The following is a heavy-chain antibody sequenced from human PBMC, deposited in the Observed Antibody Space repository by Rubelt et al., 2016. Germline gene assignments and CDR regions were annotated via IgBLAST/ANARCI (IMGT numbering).Heavy chain of an antibody. V-gene: IGHV4-59*08. CDR2: IYYSGST. CDR1: GGSISSYY. Sequence: QVQLQESGPGLVKPSETLSLTCTVSGGSISSYYWSWIRQPPGKGLEWIGYIYYSGSTNYNPSLKSRVTISVDTSKNQFALKLSSVTAADTAVYYCARFTVVTGWYFDLWGRGTLVTVSS. CDR3: ARFTVVTGWYFDL. J-gene: IGHJ2*01. D-gene: IGHD4-23*01.